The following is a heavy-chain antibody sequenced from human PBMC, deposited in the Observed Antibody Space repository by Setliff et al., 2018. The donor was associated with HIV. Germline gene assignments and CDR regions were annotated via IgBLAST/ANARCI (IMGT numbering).Heavy chain of an antibody. J-gene: IGHJ4*02. CDR3: ARVIGYFSGWYLKY. V-gene: IGHV1-24*01. CDR1: GYTLTELS. Sequence: ASVKVSCKVSGYTLTELSMHWVRQAPGKGLEWMGGFDPEDGETIYAQKFQGRITMTRNTSITTAYMELSSLGSEDTAVYYCARVIGYFSGWYLKYWGQGTPVTVSS. CDR2: FDPEDGET. D-gene: IGHD6-19*01.